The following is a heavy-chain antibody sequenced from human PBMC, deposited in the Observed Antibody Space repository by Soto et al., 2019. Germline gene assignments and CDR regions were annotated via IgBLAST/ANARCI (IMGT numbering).Heavy chain of an antibody. J-gene: IGHJ4*02. Sequence: GGSLRLSCAASGFTFSSYAMSWVRQAPGKGLEWVSAISGSGGSTYYADSVKGRFTITSDNSKNTLYLQMNSLRAEDTAVYYCAKAHNYGSGSYKDYWGQGTLVTVSS. CDR2: ISGSGGST. CDR3: AKAHNYGSGSYKDY. CDR1: GFTFSSYA. D-gene: IGHD3-10*01. V-gene: IGHV3-23*01.